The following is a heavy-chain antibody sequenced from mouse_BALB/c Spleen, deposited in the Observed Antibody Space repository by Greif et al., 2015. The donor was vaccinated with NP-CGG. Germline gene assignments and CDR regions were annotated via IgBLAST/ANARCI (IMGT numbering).Heavy chain of an antibody. CDR1: GFTFSDYG. D-gene: IGHD1-1*01. V-gene: IGHV5-15*02. CDR2: IRDLAYSI. Sequence: EVKLMEPGGGVVQPGGSRKRSCAASGFTFSDYGMAGIRQAPGEGPEWVAFIRDLAYSIYCAATVTGRFPISRENAKNTLNQEMSSMRSEDTAMYYCAREYCGRSYWYFDVWGAGTTVTVSS. CDR3: AREYCGRSYWYFDV. J-gene: IGHJ1*01.